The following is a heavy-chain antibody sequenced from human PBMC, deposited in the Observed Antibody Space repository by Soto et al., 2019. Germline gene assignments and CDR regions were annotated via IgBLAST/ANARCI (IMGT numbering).Heavy chain of an antibody. Sequence: PSETLSLTCAVSGGSISSGGYSWSWIRQPPGKGLEWIGYIYHSGSTYYNPSLKSRVTISVDRSKNQFSLKLSSVTAADTAVYYCARGDYYYYGMDVWGQGTTVTVSS. CDR2: IYHSGST. V-gene: IGHV4-30-2*01. CDR3: ARGDYYYYGMDV. CDR1: GGSISSGGYS. J-gene: IGHJ6*02.